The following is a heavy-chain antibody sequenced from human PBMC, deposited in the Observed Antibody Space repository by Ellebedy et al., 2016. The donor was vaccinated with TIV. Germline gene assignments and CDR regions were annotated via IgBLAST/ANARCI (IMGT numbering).Heavy chain of an antibody. CDR3: ARNGDGYNYRDDYYGMDV. D-gene: IGHD5-24*01. V-gene: IGHV1-18*01. Sequence: GESLKISCKASGYTFTSYGISWVRQAPGQGLEWMGWISAYNGNTNYAQKLQGRVTMTTDTSTSTAYMELRSLRSDDTAVYYCARNGDGYNYRDDYYGMDVWGQGTTVTVSS. CDR2: ISAYNGNT. J-gene: IGHJ6*02. CDR1: GYTFTSYG.